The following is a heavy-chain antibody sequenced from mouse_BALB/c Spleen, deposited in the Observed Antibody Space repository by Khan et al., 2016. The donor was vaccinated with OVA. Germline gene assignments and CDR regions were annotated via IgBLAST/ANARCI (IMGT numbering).Heavy chain of an antibody. CDR3: ARRSFYGNLWYFDF. V-gene: IGHV1-7*01. J-gene: IGHJ1*01. D-gene: IGHD2-1*01. CDR1: GYTFSVYW. CDR2: INPSSGYS. Sequence: QIQLQQSGAELAKPGASVKMSCKATGYTFSVYWIYWLKQRPGQGLEWIGYINPSSGYSDYNQRFKDKATLTADKSSTTAYMQLSSLTSEDSAVYYCARRSFYGNLWYFDFWGAGTTVTVS.